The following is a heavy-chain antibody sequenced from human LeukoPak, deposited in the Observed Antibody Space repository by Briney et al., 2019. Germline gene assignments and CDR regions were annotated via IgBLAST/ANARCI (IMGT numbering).Heavy chain of an antibody. Sequence: PSETLSLTCTVSGGSISNYYWSWIRQPPGKGLEWIGYIYYSGSTNYNPSLESRVTISVDTSKNQFSLKLDSVTAADTAVYYCARDPFDYWGQGTLVTVSS. J-gene: IGHJ4*02. V-gene: IGHV4-59*13. CDR1: GGSISNYY. CDR2: IYYSGST. CDR3: ARDPFDY.